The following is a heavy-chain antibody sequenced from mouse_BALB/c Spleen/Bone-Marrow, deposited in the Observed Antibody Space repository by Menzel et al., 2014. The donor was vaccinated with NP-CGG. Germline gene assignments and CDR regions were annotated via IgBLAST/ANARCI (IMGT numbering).Heavy chain of an antibody. V-gene: IGHV5-12*02. CDR2: ISNGGGST. D-gene: IGHD2-3*01. CDR3: ARRGWYYAVDY. Sequence: EVQRVESGGGLVQPGGSLKLSCATSGFTFSDYYMYWVRQTPEKRLEWVAYISNGGGSTYYPDTVKGRFTISRDNAKNTLYLQMSRLKSEDTAMYYCARRGWYYAVDYWGQGTSVTVSS. J-gene: IGHJ4*01. CDR1: GFTFSDYY.